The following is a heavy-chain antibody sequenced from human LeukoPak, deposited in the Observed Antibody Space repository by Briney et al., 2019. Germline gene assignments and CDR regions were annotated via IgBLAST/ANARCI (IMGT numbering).Heavy chain of an antibody. Sequence: SETLSLTCAVSGYSISSGYYWGCIRQPPGKGLEWSGNIYHSGSTYKNPSLKSRVTISLDTSKNQFSLNLSSVTAADTAMYYCARLSGAPIRHPIYHFDYWGQGTPVTLSS. CDR3: ARLSGAPIRHPIYHFDY. V-gene: IGHV4-38-2*01. J-gene: IGHJ4*02. CDR1: GYSISSGYY. CDR2: IYHSGST. D-gene: IGHD2-2*02.